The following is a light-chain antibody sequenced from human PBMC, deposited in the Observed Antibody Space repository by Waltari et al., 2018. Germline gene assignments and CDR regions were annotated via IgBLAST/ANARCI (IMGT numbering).Light chain of an antibody. CDR2: SDD. Sequence: SVLTQPPSASGTPGQRVTISCSGSSSNIGTNTVNWYVQLPGMAPKLLIYSDDKRPSGVPDRISGSKSGTSASLAISVLQSEDEADYYCATWDDGLNGPEFGGGTKLTVL. CDR3: ATWDDGLNGPE. V-gene: IGLV1-44*01. J-gene: IGLJ3*02. CDR1: SSNIGTNT.